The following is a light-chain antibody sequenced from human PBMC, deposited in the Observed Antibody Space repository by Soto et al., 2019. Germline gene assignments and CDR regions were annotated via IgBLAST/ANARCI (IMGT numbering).Light chain of an antibody. CDR2: GAS. CDR1: QAVSNNF. V-gene: IGKV3-20*01. Sequence: EIVLTQSPGTLSMSPGERATLSCRASQAVSNNFLAWYQHKPGQAPRLVIYGASSRATGIPDRFSGSGSGTDFTLTISRLEPEDFAVYYCQQCGASLWTFGQGTKVDIK. CDR3: QQCGASLWT. J-gene: IGKJ1*01.